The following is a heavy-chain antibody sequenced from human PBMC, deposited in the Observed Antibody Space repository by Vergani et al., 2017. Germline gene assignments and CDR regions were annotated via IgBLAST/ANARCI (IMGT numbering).Heavy chain of an antibody. CDR2: MSSGDSI. CDR3: ARGFSMVRGVISRSPWFDP. V-gene: IGHV3-11*04. D-gene: IGHD3-10*01. Sequence: VQLLESGGGLVKPGGSLRLSCAASGFTFSDHYMSWVRQAPGKGLEWISYMSSGDSIYYADSVKGRFTISRDNAKNSLYLQMNSLRAEDTAVYYCARGFSMVRGVISRSPWFDPWGQGTLVTVSS. J-gene: IGHJ5*02. CDR1: GFTFSDHY.